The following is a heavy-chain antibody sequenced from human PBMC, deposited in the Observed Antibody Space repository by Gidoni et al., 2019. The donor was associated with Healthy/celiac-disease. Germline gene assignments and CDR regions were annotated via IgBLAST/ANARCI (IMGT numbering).Heavy chain of an antibody. D-gene: IGHD2-2*01. J-gene: IGHJ6*02. V-gene: IGHV3-33*01. Sequence: QVQLVESGGGVVQPGRSLRRSCAASGFTFSSYGMHWVRQAPGKGLEWVAVIWYDGSNKYYADSVKGRFTISRDNSKNTLYLQMNSLRAEDTAVYYCARDDQHTGYYGMDVWGQGTTVTVSS. CDR3: ARDDQHTGYYGMDV. CDR1: GFTFSSYG. CDR2: IWYDGSNK.